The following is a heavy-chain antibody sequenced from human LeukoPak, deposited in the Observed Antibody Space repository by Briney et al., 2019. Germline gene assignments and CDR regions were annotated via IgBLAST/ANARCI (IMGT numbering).Heavy chain of an antibody. V-gene: IGHV3-48*01. CDR3: ARGTDSGTSRFDY. CDR2: ISSSSSTT. Sequence: TGGSLRLSCAASGFTFSSYSMNWVRQAPGKGLEWVSYISSSSSTTYYADSVKGRFTISRDNARNSLYLQMNSLRVEDTAVYYCARGTDSGTSRFDYWGQGTLVTVSS. CDR1: GFTFSSYS. D-gene: IGHD1-26*01. J-gene: IGHJ4*02.